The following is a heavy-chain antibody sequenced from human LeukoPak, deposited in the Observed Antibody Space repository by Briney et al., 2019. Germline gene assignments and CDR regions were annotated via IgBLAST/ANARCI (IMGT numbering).Heavy chain of an antibody. Sequence: SETLSLTCTVSGGSISDYDWSWIRQPPEKGLEWIGYISKSGSPNYNPSLKSRVTISVNTSTSQFSLKLSSVTAADTAVYYCAKNTWLGGTWGQGALVTVSS. V-gene: IGHV4-59*01. CDR3: AKNTWLGGT. D-gene: IGHD6-19*01. CDR1: GGSISDYD. CDR2: ISKSGSP. J-gene: IGHJ4*02.